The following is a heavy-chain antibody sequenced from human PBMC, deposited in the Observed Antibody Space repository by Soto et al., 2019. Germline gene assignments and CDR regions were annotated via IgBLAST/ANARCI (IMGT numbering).Heavy chain of an antibody. D-gene: IGHD1-1*01. CDR2: IDGDGSRT. CDR3: ARELASYNDY. V-gene: IGHV3-74*01. J-gene: IGHJ4*03. Sequence: PGGSLGLSCAASGFTFSGYWMHWVRQAPGKGLVWVSRIDGDGSRTNYADSVKGRFTISRDNAKNTLYLQMNSLRAEDTAVYYCARELASYNDYWGQGTTVTVSS. CDR1: GFTFSGYW.